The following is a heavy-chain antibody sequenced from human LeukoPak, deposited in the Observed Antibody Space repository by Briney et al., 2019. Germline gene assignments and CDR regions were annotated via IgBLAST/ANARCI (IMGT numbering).Heavy chain of an antibody. J-gene: IGHJ4*02. CDR2: VNHMVST. V-gene: IGHV4-34*01. D-gene: IGHD2-2*01. CDR1: GGSFSGYY. Sequence: PSETLSLTCAVYGGSFSGYYWSWIRQPPGKGLEWIGEVNHMVSTNYNPSLKSRVIISVDTSRTQFSLKMSSVTAADTAVYYCAKYEFSYCSGNSCIPHWGQGTLVTVAS. CDR3: AKYEFSYCSGNSCIPH.